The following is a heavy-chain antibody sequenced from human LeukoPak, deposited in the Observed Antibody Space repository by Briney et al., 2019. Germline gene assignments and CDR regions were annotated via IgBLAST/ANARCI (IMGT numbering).Heavy chain of an antibody. CDR2: VDWSGQAS. CDR1: GFSNADYG. J-gene: IGHJ4*02. Sequence: GGSLRLSCVGAGFSNADYGMSWVRQVPGKGLEWVSGVDWSGQASEYADSVKGRFIISRDNAENPLYLQMNSLRPEDTGLYYCARDLSATWYSLAFWGQGTLVTVSS. V-gene: IGHV3-20*04. D-gene: IGHD2-15*01. CDR3: ARDLSATWYSLAF.